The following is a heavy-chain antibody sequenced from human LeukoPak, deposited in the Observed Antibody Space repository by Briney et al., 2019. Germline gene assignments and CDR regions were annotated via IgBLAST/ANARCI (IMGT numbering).Heavy chain of an antibody. CDR1: GYTFTSYY. V-gene: IGHV1-46*01. D-gene: IGHD3-10*01. Sequence: ASVKVSCKASGYTFTSYYMHWVRQAPGQGLEWMGIINPSGGSTSYAQKFQGRVTMTRDTSTSTVYMELSSLRSEDTAVYYCARILSYYYGSGSYYTPDYWGQGTLVTVSS. J-gene: IGHJ4*02. CDR2: INPSGGST. CDR3: ARILSYYYGSGSYYTPDY.